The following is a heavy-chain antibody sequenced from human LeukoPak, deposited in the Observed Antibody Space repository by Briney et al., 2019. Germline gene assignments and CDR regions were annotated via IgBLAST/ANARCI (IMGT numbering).Heavy chain of an antibody. CDR2: IIPIFGTA. V-gene: IGHV1-69*05. Sequence: SVNVSCKASGGSFSSYAISWVRQAPGQGLEWMGGIIPIFGTANYAQKFQGRVTITTDESTSTAYMELSSLRSEDTAVYYCARGNIVVVPAAIMRTNYYYYMDVWGKGTTVTVSS. D-gene: IGHD2-2*01. CDR1: GGSFSSYA. CDR3: ARGNIVVVPAAIMRTNYYYYMDV. J-gene: IGHJ6*03.